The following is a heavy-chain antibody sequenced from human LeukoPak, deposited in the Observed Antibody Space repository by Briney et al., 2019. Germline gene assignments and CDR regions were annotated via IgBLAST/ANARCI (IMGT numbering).Heavy chain of an antibody. V-gene: IGHV3-21*01. J-gene: IGHJ6*03. Sequence: GGSLRLSCAASGFTFSSYSMNWVRQAPGKGLGWVSSISSSSSYIYYADSVKGRFTISRDNAKNSLYLQMNSLRAEDTAVYYCARDIVVATGFYYYYMDVWGKGTTVTVSS. CDR2: ISSSSSYI. D-gene: IGHD2-21*01. CDR3: ARDIVVATGFYYYYMDV. CDR1: GFTFSSYS.